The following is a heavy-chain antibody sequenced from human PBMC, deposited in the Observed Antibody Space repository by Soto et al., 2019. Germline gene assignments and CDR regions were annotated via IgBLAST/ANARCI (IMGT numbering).Heavy chain of an antibody. V-gene: IGHV1-24*01. CDR3: ASSASGTADY. CDR1: GYTLTELS. J-gene: IGHJ4*02. D-gene: IGHD1-26*01. CDR2: FDPEDGET. Sequence: ASVKVSCKVSGYTLTELSMHWVRQAPGKGLEWMGGFDPEDGETIYAQKFQGRVTMTRDTSTSTAYMELSSLRSEDTAVYYCASSASGTADYWGQGTLVTVSS.